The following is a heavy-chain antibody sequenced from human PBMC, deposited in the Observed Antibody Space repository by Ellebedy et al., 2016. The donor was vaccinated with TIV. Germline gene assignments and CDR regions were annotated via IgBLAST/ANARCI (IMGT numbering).Heavy chain of an antibody. Sequence: ASVKVSXKASGYTFTSYDINWVRQATGQGLEWMGWMNPEFGSAGYAQRFQGRVTMTRDSSIETAYLELNSLRSEDTAVYYCARAVRHILYMDVWGRGTTVTVSS. J-gene: IGHJ6*03. V-gene: IGHV1-8*01. CDR3: ARAVRHILYMDV. D-gene: IGHD2-21*01. CDR2: MNPEFGSA. CDR1: GYTFTSYD.